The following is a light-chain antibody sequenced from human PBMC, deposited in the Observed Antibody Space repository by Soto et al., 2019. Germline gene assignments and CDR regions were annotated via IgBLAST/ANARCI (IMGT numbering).Light chain of an antibody. V-gene: IGLV3-1*01. J-gene: IGLJ2*01. Sequence: YELTQPPSVSVSPGQTASITCSGDKLGDKYACWYQQKPDQSPVLVIYQDSKRPSGIPERFSGSNSGNTATLTISGTQAMDEADYYCQAWDSSTDVVFGGGTKLTVL. CDR1: KLGDKY. CDR3: QAWDSSTDVV. CDR2: QDS.